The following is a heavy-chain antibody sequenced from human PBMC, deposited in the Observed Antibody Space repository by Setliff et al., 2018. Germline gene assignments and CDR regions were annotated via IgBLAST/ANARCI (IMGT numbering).Heavy chain of an antibody. V-gene: IGHV4-4*02. D-gene: IGHD1-1*01. J-gene: IGHJ4*02. CDR3: ARVRNTQNGFFDY. CDR2: INHSGST. Sequence: SETLSLTCAVSGGSISSGDASWSWVRQPPGKGLEWIGEINHSGSTNYNPSLKSRLTISVDTSKNQFSLRLTSVTAADTAIYYCARVRNTQNGFFDYWSQGTLVTVSS. CDR1: GGSISSGDAS.